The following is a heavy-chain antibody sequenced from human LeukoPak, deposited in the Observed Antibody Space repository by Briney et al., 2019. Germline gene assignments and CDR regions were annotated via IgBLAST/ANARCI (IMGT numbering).Heavy chain of an antibody. CDR3: AKDQVANDFWSGYNS. CDR1: GFTFSSYA. D-gene: IGHD3-3*01. V-gene: IGHV3-23*01. CDR2: ISGSGGST. J-gene: IGHJ4*02. Sequence: GGSLRPSCAASGFTFSSYAMSWVRQAPGKGLEWVSAISGSGGSTYYADSVKGRFTISRDNSKNTLYLQMNSLRAEDTAVYYCAKDQVANDFWSGYNSWGQGTLVTVSS.